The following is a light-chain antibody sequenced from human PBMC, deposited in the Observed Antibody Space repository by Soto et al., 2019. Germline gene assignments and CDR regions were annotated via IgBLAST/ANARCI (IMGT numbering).Light chain of an antibody. CDR2: DAS. CDR1: QDISNY. V-gene: IGKV1-33*01. J-gene: IGKJ3*01. CDR3: QQYDNLPSFT. Sequence: DIQMTQSPSSLSASVGDRVTITCQASQDISNYLNWYQQKPGKAPKLLIYDASNLEIGVPSKFSGSGSGTDFTRTICSLQPEDIATYYCQQYDNLPSFTFGPGTKVDIK.